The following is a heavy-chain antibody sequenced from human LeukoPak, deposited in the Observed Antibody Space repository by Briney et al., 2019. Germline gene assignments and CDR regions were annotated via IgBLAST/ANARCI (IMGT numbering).Heavy chain of an antibody. Sequence: PSETLSLTCTVSGGSISSYYWSWIRQPPGKGLEWIGYIYYSGSTNYNPSLKSRVTISQDTSKNHFSLKLRSVTAADTAVYYCARMISSGWRRGDAFDIWGQGTMVTVSS. CDR3: ARMISSGWRRGDAFDI. CDR2: IYYSGST. J-gene: IGHJ3*02. D-gene: IGHD6-19*01. CDR1: GGSISSYY. V-gene: IGHV4-59*01.